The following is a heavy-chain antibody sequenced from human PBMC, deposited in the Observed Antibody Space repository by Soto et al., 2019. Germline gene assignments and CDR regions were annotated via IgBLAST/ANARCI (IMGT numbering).Heavy chain of an antibody. D-gene: IGHD3-10*01. CDR2: MNPNSSDT. Sequence: QVQLVQSGAEVKKPGASVKVSCKDSGYTFTSYEINWVRQATAQGFERMGWMNPNSSDTGYAQKFQGRVTMTRNTPISTVDMVLSSLRSEDTAVYYCARGELLWFGELLRWGQGTLGTVSA. V-gene: IGHV1-8*01. J-gene: IGHJ4*02. CDR1: GYTFTSYE. CDR3: ARGELLWFGELLR.